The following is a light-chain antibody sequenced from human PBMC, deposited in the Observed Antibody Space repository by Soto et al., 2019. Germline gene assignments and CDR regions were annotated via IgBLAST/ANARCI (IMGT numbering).Light chain of an antibody. Sequence: SVLTQPASLSGSPGPSVNISFRGTSSDVGGYNYVSWYQQHPGKAPQVVIYDVSNRPSGVSNRFSGSKSGNTASLTISGLQAEDEADYYCYSYTTSSTYVFGTGTKVTVL. CDR1: SSDVGGYNY. CDR3: YSYTTSSTYV. V-gene: IGLV2-14*01. CDR2: DVS. J-gene: IGLJ1*01.